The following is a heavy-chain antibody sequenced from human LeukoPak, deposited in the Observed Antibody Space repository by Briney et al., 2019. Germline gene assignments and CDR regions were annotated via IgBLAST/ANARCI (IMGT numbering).Heavy chain of an antibody. V-gene: IGHV3-21*01. J-gene: IGHJ4*02. CDR3: AGDYSVRLLDY. CDR2: ISDNSNHI. CDR1: GFTFSSYN. Sequence: GGSLRLSCAASGFTFSSYNMNWVRQAPGKGLEWVSSISDNSNHIYYADSVKGRFTISRDNAKNSLYLQMSSLRAEDTAVYYCAGDYSVRLLDYWGQGTLVTVSS. D-gene: IGHD2-15*01.